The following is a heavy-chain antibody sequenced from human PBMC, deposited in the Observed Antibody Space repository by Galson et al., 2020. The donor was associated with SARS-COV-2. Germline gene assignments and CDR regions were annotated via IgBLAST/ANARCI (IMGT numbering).Heavy chain of an antibody. V-gene: IGHV3-48*01. CDR1: GFTFSSYS. D-gene: IGHD6-13*01. CDR3: APERGSSPFDY. Sequence: GGSLRLSCAASGFTFSSYSMNWVRQAPGKGLEWVSYISSSSSTIYYADSVKGRFTISRDNAKNSLYRQMNSLRAEDTAVYYCAPERGSSPFDYWGQGTLVTVSS. CDR2: ISSSSSTI. J-gene: IGHJ4*02.